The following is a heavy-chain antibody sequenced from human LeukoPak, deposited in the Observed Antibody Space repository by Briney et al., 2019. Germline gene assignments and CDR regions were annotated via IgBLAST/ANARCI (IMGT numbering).Heavy chain of an antibody. CDR3: ARGYGSGSSHIDY. Sequence: GGSLRLSCAASGFTFSSYWIDWVRQAPGKGLEWVANIKQDGSEKYYVDSVKGRFTISRDNAKNSLYLQMNSLRAEDTAVYYCARGYGSGSSHIDYWGQGTLVTVSS. CDR1: GFTFSSYW. D-gene: IGHD3-10*01. V-gene: IGHV3-7*01. J-gene: IGHJ4*02. CDR2: IKQDGSEK.